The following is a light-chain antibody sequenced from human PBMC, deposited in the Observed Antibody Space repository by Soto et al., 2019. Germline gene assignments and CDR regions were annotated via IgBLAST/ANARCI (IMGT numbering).Light chain of an antibody. V-gene: IGLV2-8*01. CDR1: SSDVGAYNY. CDR3: KSYAGSNTYV. J-gene: IGLJ1*01. Sequence: QSVLTQPASVSGSPGQSITISCTGTSSDVGAYNYVSWFQQYPGKAPRLIIYEVVQRPSGVPDRFSGSKSGNTASLTVSGLQAADEADYFCKSYAGSNTYVFGSGTKLTVL. CDR2: EVV.